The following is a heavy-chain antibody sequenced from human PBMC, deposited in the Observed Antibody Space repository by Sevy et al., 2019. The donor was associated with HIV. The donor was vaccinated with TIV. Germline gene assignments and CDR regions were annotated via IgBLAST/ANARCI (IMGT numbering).Heavy chain of an antibody. CDR1: GFTFGDYA. D-gene: IGHD4-17*01. CDR3: GRGYGQPTHRGFGY. V-gene: IGHV3-49*03. CDR2: IRSKVYGGKT. Sequence: GGSLRLSCTGSGFTFGDYAMSWFRQAPGKGLQWVGFIRSKVYGGKTEYAASVKGRFTISRDDSNNIAHLQMNSLKTEDTAVYFCGRGYGQPTHRGFGYWGQGTLVTVSS. J-gene: IGHJ4*02.